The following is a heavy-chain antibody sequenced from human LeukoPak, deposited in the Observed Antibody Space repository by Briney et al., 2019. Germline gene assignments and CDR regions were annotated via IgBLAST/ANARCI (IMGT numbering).Heavy chain of an antibody. CDR2: INPNSGGT. CDR3: ARAIAAAGCFDY. D-gene: IGHD6-13*01. Sequence: GASVKVSCKASGYTFTGYYMHWVRQAPGQGLEWMGWINPNSGGTNYAQKFQGRVTMTRDTSISTAFMELSRLRSDDTAVYYCARAIAAAGCFDYWGQGTLVTVSS. CDR1: GYTFTGYY. J-gene: IGHJ4*02. V-gene: IGHV1-2*02.